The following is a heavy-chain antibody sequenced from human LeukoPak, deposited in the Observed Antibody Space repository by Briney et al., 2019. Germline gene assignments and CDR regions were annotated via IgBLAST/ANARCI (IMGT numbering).Heavy chain of an antibody. CDR2: INSDESST. D-gene: IGHD2-2*01. J-gene: IGHJ4*02. CDR1: GFTFSSYW. CDR3: AKVPRYCSSTSCPDFDY. Sequence: GGSLRLSCAASGFTFSSYWMHWVRQAPGKGLMWLSRINSDESSTSYADSVKGRFTISRDNSNNRVYLQMNSLRAEDTAVYYCAKVPRYCSSTSCPDFDYWGQGTLVTVSS. V-gene: IGHV3-74*01.